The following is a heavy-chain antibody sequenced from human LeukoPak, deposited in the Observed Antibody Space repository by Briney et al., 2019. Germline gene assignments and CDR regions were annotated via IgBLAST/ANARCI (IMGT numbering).Heavy chain of an antibody. Sequence: SVKVSCKASGGTFSSYAISWVRQAPGQGLEWMGGIIPIFGTANYAQKFQGRDTNTTDEPTRTAHSERSSLRSEDTAVYYCARERPPRYSSSDDNWFDPWGQGTLVTVSS. J-gene: IGHJ5*02. D-gene: IGHD6-6*01. CDR2: IIPIFGTA. V-gene: IGHV1-69*05. CDR3: ARERPPRYSSSDDNWFDP. CDR1: GGTFSSYA.